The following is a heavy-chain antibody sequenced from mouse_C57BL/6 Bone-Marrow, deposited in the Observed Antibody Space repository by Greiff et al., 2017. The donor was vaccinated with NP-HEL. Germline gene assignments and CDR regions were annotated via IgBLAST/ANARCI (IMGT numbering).Heavy chain of an antibody. Sequence: EVKLVESGGGLVKPGGSLKLSCAASGFSFSSYTMSWVRQTPEKRLEWVATICGGGGNTYYPASVTGRFTISRDNAKNTLYLQMSRLRSEDTALYYCSRHAYYYGSSAWFAYWGQGTLVTVSA. V-gene: IGHV5-9*01. D-gene: IGHD1-1*01. CDR1: GFSFSSYT. CDR3: SRHAYYYGSSAWFAY. J-gene: IGHJ3*01. CDR2: ICGGGGNT.